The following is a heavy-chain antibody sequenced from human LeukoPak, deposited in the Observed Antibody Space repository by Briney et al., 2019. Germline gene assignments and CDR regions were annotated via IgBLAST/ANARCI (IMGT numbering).Heavy chain of an antibody. D-gene: IGHD5/OR15-5a*01. J-gene: IGHJ4*02. V-gene: IGHV1-2*02. CDR1: GYTFIGYY. Sequence: ASVKVSCKASGYTFIGYYLHWVRQAPGQGLEWMGWINPASGGTNYAQKFQDRVTMTRDTSINTAYMELSRLTSDDTAVYYCARLVGLSTTASYWGQGTLVIVSS. CDR3: ARLVGLSTTASY. CDR2: INPASGGT.